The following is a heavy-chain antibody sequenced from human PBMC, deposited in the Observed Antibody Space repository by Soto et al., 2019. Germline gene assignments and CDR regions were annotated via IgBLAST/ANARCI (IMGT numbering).Heavy chain of an antibody. V-gene: IGHV3-7*01. D-gene: IGHD2-2*01. Sequence: EVQLVESGGGLVQPEGSLRLSCAAFGFTFSSYWMSWVRQAPGKGLEWVANIKQDGSEKYYVDSVKGRFTISRDNAKNSLYLQMNSLRAEDTAVYYCARFEPATALDYWGQGTLVTVSS. CDR3: ARFEPATALDY. CDR2: IKQDGSEK. J-gene: IGHJ4*02. CDR1: GFTFSSYW.